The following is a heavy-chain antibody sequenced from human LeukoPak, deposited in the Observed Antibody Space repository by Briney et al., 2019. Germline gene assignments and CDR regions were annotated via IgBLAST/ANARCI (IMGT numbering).Heavy chain of an antibody. D-gene: IGHD4-23*01. Sequence: SEALSLTCTVSGGSISSYYWSWIRQPPGKGLEWIGYIYYSGSTNYNPSLKSRVTISVDTSKNQFSLKLSSVTAADTAVYYCARRSVDNWFDPWGQGTLVTVSS. J-gene: IGHJ5*02. V-gene: IGHV4-59*08. CDR3: ARRSVDNWFDP. CDR2: IYYSGST. CDR1: GGSISSYY.